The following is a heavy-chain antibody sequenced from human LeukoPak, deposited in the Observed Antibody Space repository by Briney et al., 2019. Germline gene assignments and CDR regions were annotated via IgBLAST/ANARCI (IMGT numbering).Heavy chain of an antibody. V-gene: IGHV4-34*01. D-gene: IGHD1-26*01. Sequence: PSETLSLSCAVYGVSFSGYYWSCIRQPPGKGLKWSGEINHSGSTNYNPSLKSRVTISVDTSTNQFSLKLSCVTAADTAVYYCARDGIVGAVDYWGQGTLVTVSS. CDR2: INHSGST. CDR3: ARDGIVGAVDY. CDR1: GVSFSGYY. J-gene: IGHJ4*02.